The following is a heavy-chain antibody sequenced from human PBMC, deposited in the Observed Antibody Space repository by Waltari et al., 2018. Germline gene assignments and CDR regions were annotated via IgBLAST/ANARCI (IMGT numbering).Heavy chain of an antibody. D-gene: IGHD6-25*01. V-gene: IGHV4-4*02. Sequence: QVQLQESGPGLVKPSGTLSLICAVSGASISSSHWWSWVRLPPGKGLEWIGEIYHSGTANSNPSLKSRVTMSVDKAKNHFSLQLSSVTAEDTAIYYCAREVSGKYWYFDLWGRGTLVNVSS. CDR3: AREVSGKYWYFDL. J-gene: IGHJ2*01. CDR2: IYHSGTA. CDR1: GASISSSHW.